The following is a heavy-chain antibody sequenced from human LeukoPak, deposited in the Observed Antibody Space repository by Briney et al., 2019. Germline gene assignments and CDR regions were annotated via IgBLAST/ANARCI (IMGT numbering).Heavy chain of an antibody. CDR1: GFTFSSHG. CDR2: ISSDSNE. V-gene: IGHV3-30*18. D-gene: IGHD6-19*01. CDR3: AKRYVSGWDPDY. Sequence: QPGGSLRLSCAASGFTFSSHGMHWVRQAPGKGLEWVAAISSDSNEYYADSVKGRFTISRDNSKKTLYLQMNSLRADDTAVYHCAKRYVSGWDPDYWGQGTLVTVSS. J-gene: IGHJ4*02.